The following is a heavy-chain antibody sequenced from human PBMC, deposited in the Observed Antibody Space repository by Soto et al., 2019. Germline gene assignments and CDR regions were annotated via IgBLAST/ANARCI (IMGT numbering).Heavy chain of an antibody. V-gene: IGHV3-33*01. CDR2: IWDDGSNK. CDR3: ARAPQRRGYGRQLFDP. J-gene: IGHJ5*02. Sequence: GGSLRLSCAASGFRFSNYGMHWVRQPPVKGLEWVAVIWDDGSNKYYEDSVKGRFTISRDNSRNILYLELNSLRVEDTAVYYFARAPQRRGYGRQLFDPSDQGTLVTFSS. CDR1: GFRFSNYG. D-gene: IGHD5-12*01.